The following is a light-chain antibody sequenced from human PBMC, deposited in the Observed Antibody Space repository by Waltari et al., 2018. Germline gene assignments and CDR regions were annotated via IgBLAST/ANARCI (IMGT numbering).Light chain of an antibody. Sequence: EIVMTRSPAPLSLSPGGRATLSCRASQSVTSNLAWYQQKPGQAPRLLIYGASTRATGIPARFSGSGSATEFTLTSSSLQAEDFAVYYCQQSSNWPRTFGQGTKVEIK. V-gene: IGKV3-15*01. CDR3: QQSSNWPRT. CDR2: GAS. CDR1: QSVTSN. J-gene: IGKJ1*01.